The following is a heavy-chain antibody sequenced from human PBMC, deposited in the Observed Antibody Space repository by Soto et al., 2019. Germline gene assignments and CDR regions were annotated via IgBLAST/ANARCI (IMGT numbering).Heavy chain of an antibody. CDR1: GGSISDNY. CDR3: ARVLDYDLLTGFYRGAGWFDP. D-gene: IGHD3-9*01. V-gene: IGHV4-59*01. J-gene: IGHJ5*02. Sequence: QVQLQESGPGLVKPSETLSLTCTVSGGSISDNYWSWIRQPPGKGLEWIGYIFYSGSTNQNPSLQTRLSLSIDTSKNQFSMRLSSVTAADTAVYYCARVLDYDLLTGFYRGAGWFDPWGQGTLVIVSS. CDR2: IFYSGST.